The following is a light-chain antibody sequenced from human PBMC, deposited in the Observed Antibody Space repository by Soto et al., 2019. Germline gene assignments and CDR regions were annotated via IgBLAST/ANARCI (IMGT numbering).Light chain of an antibody. J-gene: IGKJ1*01. CDR3: QHYNSYSEA. Sequence: DIQMTQSHSTLSGSLVDRVTIXCRASQTISSWLAWYQQKPGKAPKLLIYKASTLKSGVPSRFSGSGSGTEFTLTISSLQPDDFATYYCQHYNSYSEAFDQGTKVDIK. V-gene: IGKV1-5*03. CDR1: QTISSW. CDR2: KAS.